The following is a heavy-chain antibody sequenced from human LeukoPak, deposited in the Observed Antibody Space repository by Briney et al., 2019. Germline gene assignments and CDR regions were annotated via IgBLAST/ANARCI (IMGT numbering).Heavy chain of an antibody. Sequence: GASVKVSCKASGYTFTSYGISWVRQAPGQGLEWMGWISTYNGNTNYAQKLQGRVTMTTDTSTSTAYMELRSLRSDDTAVYYCATGPLDWRPYYFNYWGQGTLVTVSS. CDR3: ATGPLDWRPYYFNY. V-gene: IGHV1-18*01. J-gene: IGHJ4*02. CDR1: GYTFTSYG. CDR2: ISTYNGNT. D-gene: IGHD3-9*01.